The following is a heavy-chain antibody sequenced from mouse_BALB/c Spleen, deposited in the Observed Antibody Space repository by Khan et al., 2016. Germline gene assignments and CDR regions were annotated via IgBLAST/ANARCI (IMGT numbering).Heavy chain of an antibody. J-gene: IGHJ4*01. CDR2: INSNGGST. CDR1: GFTFINFG. D-gene: IGHD3-1*01. CDR3: ARDAGAMDY. Sequence: EVELVESGGGLVQPGGSLKLSCAASGFTFINFGMSWFRQTPDRRLELVATINSNGGSTYYLDSVKGRFTISRDNAKNTLYLQMISLKSEDTAMYYCARDAGAMDYWGHGTSVTVSS. V-gene: IGHV5-6-3*01.